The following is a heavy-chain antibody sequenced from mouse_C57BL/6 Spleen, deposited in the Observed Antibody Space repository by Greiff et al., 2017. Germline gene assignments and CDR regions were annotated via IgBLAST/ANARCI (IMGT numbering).Heavy chain of an antibody. V-gene: IGHV14-1*01. CDR3: TTGLTGSYYFDY. D-gene: IGHD4-1*01. J-gene: IGHJ2*01. CDR1: GFNVQDYY. Sequence: EVQLQESGAELVRPGASVKLSCTASGFNVQDYYMHWVKQRPEQGLEWIGRIDPEDGDTEYAPKFQGKATMTADTSSNTAYLQLSSLTSENTAVYYCTTGLTGSYYFDYWGQGTTLTVSS. CDR2: IDPEDGDT.